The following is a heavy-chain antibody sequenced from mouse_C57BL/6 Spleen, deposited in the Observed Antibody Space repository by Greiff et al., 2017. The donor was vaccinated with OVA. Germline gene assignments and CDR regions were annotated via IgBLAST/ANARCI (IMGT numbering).Heavy chain of an antibody. D-gene: IGHD1-1*01. CDR3: TNYYDGSSGAWFAY. J-gene: IGHJ3*01. Sequence: QVQLQQSGAELVRPGASVTLSCKASGYTFTDYEMHWVKQTPVHGLEWIGAIDPETGGTAYNQKFKGKAILTADKSSSTAYMELRSLTSEDSAVYYCTNYYDGSSGAWFAYWGQGTLVTVSA. CDR2: IDPETGGT. CDR1: GYTFTDYE. V-gene: IGHV1-15*01.